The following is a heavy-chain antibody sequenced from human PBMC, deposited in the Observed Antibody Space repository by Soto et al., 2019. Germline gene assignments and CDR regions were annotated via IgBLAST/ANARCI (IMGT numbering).Heavy chain of an antibody. J-gene: IGHJ4*02. CDR1: GGSIRTDDYY. CDR3: VAHSSSSLALFDY. CDR2: IYYSGTT. Sequence: QMQLQESGPGLVKPSETLSLTCAVSGGSIRTDDYYWGWIRQSPGKGLEWIGSIYYSGTTYYNPSLKSRVTISVETSKKLFPLSLSSVTAADTAVYFCVAHSSSSLALFDYWGQGTLVTVSS. D-gene: IGHD6-6*01. V-gene: IGHV4-39*01.